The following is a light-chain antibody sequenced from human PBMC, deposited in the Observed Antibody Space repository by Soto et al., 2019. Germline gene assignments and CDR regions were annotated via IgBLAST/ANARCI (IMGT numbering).Light chain of an antibody. J-gene: IGKJ3*01. Sequence: EIVITQSPATLSVSPGERATLSCRASQSVSNNLAWYQQNPGQAPRLLIYGASTRAIGIPARFSGSGSGTEFTLTISSLQSEDFAVYYCQHYNNWTLTFGPGTKVDIK. V-gene: IGKV3-15*01. CDR2: GAS. CDR3: QHYNNWTLT. CDR1: QSVSNN.